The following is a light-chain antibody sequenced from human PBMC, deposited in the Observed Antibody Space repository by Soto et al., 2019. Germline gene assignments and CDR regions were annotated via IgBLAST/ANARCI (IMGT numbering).Light chain of an antibody. CDR1: QSISTY. V-gene: IGKV3-11*01. J-gene: IGKJ2*03. Sequence: EIMLTQSPATLSLSVGERATLSCRASQSISTYLAWYQQKPGQAPRLLIYDASNRATGIPARFSGSGSGTDFTLTISSLEPEDFAVYYCQHRTSWPPYSFGQGTKVDI. CDR2: DAS. CDR3: QHRTSWPPYS.